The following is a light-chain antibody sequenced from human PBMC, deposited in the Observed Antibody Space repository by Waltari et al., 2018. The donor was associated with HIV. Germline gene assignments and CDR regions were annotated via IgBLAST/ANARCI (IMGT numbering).Light chain of an antibody. Sequence: EIVLTQSPGTLSLSPGERATLSCRASQSVSSSYLAWYQQKPGQAPRLLIYGASSRATGIPDRVSGSGSGTDFTLTISRLEPEDFAVYYCQQYGISPYSFGQGTKLEIK. CDR3: QQYGISPYS. CDR2: GAS. V-gene: IGKV3-20*01. CDR1: QSVSSSY. J-gene: IGKJ2*03.